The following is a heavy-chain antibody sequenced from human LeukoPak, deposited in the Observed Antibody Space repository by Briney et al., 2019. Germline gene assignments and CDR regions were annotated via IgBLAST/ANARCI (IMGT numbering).Heavy chain of an antibody. Sequence: GGSLRLSCAASGFTFSSYEMNWVRQAPGKGLEWVSYISSSGSTIYYADSVKGRFTISRDNAKNSLYLQMNSLRAEDTAVYYCARFGVKGSSYGSGSYYRGYYYYYMDVWGKGTTVTVSS. CDR1: GFTFSSYE. CDR3: ARFGVKGSSYGSGSYYRGYYYYYMDV. V-gene: IGHV3-48*03. J-gene: IGHJ6*03. CDR2: ISSSGSTI. D-gene: IGHD3-10*01.